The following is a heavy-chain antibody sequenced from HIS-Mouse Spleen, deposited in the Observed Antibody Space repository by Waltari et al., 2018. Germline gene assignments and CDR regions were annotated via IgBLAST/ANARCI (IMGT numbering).Heavy chain of an antibody. V-gene: IGHV4-39*07. D-gene: IGHD6-13*01. Sequence: QLQLQESGPGLVKPSETLSLTCTVSGGSISSSSYYWGWIRQPPGKGLEWVGSIYYSESTYYNPSLKSRVTISVATSKNQFSLKLSSVTAADAAVYYCAREIPYSSSWYDWYFDLWGRGTLVTVSS. CDR2: IYYSEST. CDR3: AREIPYSSSWYDWYFDL. CDR1: GGSISSSSYY. J-gene: IGHJ2*01.